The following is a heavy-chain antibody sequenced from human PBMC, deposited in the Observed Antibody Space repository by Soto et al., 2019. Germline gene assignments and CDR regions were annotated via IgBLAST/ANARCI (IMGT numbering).Heavy chain of an antibody. CDR2: IYYSGTT. CDR1: GGSISSNGYY. Sequence: QVQLQESGPGLVEPSQTLSLTCTVSGGSISSNGYYWIWIRQHPGKGLEWIGYIYYSGTTYYNPSLKSRITISIDTSKNQFSLKLSSVTAADTAVYYCVTNPPGYFGIDVWGQGTTVTVSS. J-gene: IGHJ6*02. CDR3: VTNPPGYFGIDV. V-gene: IGHV4-31*03. D-gene: IGHD3-10*01.